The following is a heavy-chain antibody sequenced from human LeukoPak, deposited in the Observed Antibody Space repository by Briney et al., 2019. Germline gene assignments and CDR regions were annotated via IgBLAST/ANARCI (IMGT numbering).Heavy chain of an antibody. CDR3: AKGSCSSTSCYAIDY. Sequence: GGSLRLSCAASGFTFSSYEMNWVRQAPGKGLEWVSYISSSGSTIYYADSVKGRFTISRDNAKNSLYLQMNSLRAEDTALYYCAKGSCSSTSCYAIDYWGQGTLVTVSS. CDR1: GFTFSSYE. CDR2: ISSSGSTI. D-gene: IGHD2-2*01. J-gene: IGHJ4*02. V-gene: IGHV3-48*03.